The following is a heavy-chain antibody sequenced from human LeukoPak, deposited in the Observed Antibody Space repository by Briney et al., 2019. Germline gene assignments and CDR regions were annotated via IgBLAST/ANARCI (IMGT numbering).Heavy chain of an antibody. V-gene: IGHV3-30*02. D-gene: IGHD2-2*01. CDR3: VYQPLDGFDP. CDR2: IRYDGSNK. Sequence: PGGSLRLSCAASGFTFSSYGMHWVRQAPGKGLEWVAFIRYDGSNKYYADSVKGRFTISRDNSKNTLYLQMNSLRAEDTAVYYCVYQPLDGFDPWGQGTLVTVSS. CDR1: GFTFSSYG. J-gene: IGHJ5*02.